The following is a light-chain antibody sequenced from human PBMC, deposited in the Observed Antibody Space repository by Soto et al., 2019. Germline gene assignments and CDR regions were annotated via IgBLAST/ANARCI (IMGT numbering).Light chain of an antibody. CDR1: EKVNSW. CDR3: QQYNGHPLS. Sequence: DIQMTQSPSTVSASVGDRVTITCLASEKVNSWVAWHQQKPGRAPKLLIYRASSLESGVPSRFSGGGSGTEFTLTISSLQSDDFATYYCQQYNGHPLSFGGGTKVEIK. V-gene: IGKV1-5*03. J-gene: IGKJ4*01. CDR2: RAS.